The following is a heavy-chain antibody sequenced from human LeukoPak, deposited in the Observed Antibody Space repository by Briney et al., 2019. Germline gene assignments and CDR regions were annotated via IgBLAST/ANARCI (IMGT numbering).Heavy chain of an antibody. CDR3: ARDRVGAFDY. CDR2: ISSSSSYI. CDR1: GFTFSSYS. V-gene: IGHV3-21*01. J-gene: IGHJ4*02. Sequence: GGSLRLSCAASGFTFSSYSMNWVRQAPGKGLEWVSSISSSSSYIYYADSVKGRFTISRDNAKNSLYLQMNNLRDEDTAVYYCARDRVGAFDYWGQGTLVTVSS. D-gene: IGHD1-26*01.